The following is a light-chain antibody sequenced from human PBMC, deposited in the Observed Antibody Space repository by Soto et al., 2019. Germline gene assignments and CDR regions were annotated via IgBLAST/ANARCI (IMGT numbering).Light chain of an antibody. V-gene: IGKV1-5*01. CDR2: DAS. CDR1: QSISSW. J-gene: IGKJ1*01. Sequence: DIQMTQSPSTLSASVGDRVSITCRASQSISSWLAWYQQKPGKAPRPLISDASSLESGVPSRFSGSGSGTEFTLTIIGLQPDDFATYYCQQYSSYWTFGQGTKVDIK. CDR3: QQYSSYWT.